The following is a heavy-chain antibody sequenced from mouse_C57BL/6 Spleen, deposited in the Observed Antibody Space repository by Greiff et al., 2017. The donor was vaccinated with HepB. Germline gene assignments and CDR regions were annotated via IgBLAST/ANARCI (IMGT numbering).Heavy chain of an antibody. J-gene: IGHJ3*01. CDR3: YSNYWFAY. Sequence: VKLMESGAELVRPGASVTLSCKASGYTFTDYEMHWVKQTPVHGLEWIGAIDPETGGTAYNQKFKGKAILTADKSSSTAYMELRSLTSEDSAVYYCYSNYWFAYWGQGTLVTVSA. V-gene: IGHV1-15*01. CDR1: GYTFTDYE. D-gene: IGHD2-5*01. CDR2: IDPETGGT.